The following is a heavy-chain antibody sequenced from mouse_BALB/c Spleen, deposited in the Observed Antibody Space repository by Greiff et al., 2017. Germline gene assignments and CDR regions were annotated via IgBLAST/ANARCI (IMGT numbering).Heavy chain of an antibody. V-gene: IGHV1-87*01. CDR1: GYTFTSYW. CDR3: ARGRGYYFDY. Sequence: VKLMESGAELARPGASVKLSCKASGYTFTSYWMQWVKQRPGQGLEWIGAIYPGDGDTRYTQKFKGKATLTADKSSSTAYMQLSSLTSEDSAVYYCARGRGYYFDYWGQGTTLTVSS. J-gene: IGHJ2*01. CDR2: IYPGDGDT.